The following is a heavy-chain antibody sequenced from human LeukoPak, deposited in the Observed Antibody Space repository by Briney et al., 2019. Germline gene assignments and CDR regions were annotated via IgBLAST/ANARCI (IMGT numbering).Heavy chain of an antibody. CDR2: MNPKSGGT. Sequence: GSSVKVSCKASGDTFSGYYVHWVRQAPGQGLEWMGWMNPKSGGTNYAQKFQGRVTMTREMSISTAYMELSRLRSDDTAVYYRAEMADGAFGVWGQGTMLTVSS. CDR1: GDTFSGYY. J-gene: IGHJ3*01. CDR3: AEMADGAFGV. D-gene: IGHD2-8*01. V-gene: IGHV1-2*02.